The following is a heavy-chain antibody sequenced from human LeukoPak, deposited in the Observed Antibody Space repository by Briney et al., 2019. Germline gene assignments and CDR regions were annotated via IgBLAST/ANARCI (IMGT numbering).Heavy chain of an antibody. D-gene: IGHD2-2*01. CDR3: ARGFGDIVVVPAADQFDY. V-gene: IGHV4-34*01. Sequence: SETLSLTCAASGGSFSGYYWSWIRQPPGKGLEWIGEINHSGSTNYNPSLKSRVTISVDTSKNQFSLKLSSVTAADTAVYYCARGFGDIVVVPAADQFDYWGQGTLVTVSS. CDR2: INHSGST. J-gene: IGHJ4*02. CDR1: GGSFSGYY.